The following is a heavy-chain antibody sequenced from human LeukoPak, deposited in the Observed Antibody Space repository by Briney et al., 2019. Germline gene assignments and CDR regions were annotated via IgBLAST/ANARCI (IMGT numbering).Heavy chain of an antibody. D-gene: IGHD6-19*01. Sequence: GGSLRLPCAASGFTFSSSAMSWVRQAPGKGLEWVSAISNNGGYTYYADSVQGRFTISRDNSKSTLCLQMNSLRAEDTAVYYCARSGIAVARLFDYWGRGTLVTVSS. CDR2: ISNNGGYT. CDR3: ARSGIAVARLFDY. CDR1: GFTFSSSA. J-gene: IGHJ4*02. V-gene: IGHV3-23*01.